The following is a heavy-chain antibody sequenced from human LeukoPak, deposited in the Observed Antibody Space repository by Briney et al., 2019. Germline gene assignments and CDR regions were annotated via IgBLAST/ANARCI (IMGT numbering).Heavy chain of an antibody. D-gene: IGHD5-24*01. J-gene: IGHJ6*02. CDR2: IGRVGYT. Sequence: GSLRLSCAASGFTFGDYSMSWVRQVPGKGLEWLSGIGRVGYTYYADSVKGRFTISRDNSKNTVYLQMKSLRAEDTAIYYCVKDRPCDGCMHMDAWGQGTTVTVSS. CDR3: VKDRPCDGCMHMDA. V-gene: IGHV3-23*01. CDR1: GFTFGDYS.